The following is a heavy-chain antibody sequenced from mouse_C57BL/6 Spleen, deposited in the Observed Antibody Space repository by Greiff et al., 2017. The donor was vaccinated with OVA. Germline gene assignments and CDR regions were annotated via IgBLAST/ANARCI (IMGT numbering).Heavy chain of an antibody. D-gene: IGHD1-1*01. Sequence: VQLQQPGAELVRPGSSVKLSCKASGYTFTSYWMHWVKQRPIQGLEWIGNIDPSDSETHYNQKFKDKATLTVDKSSSTAYMQLSSLTSEDSAVYYCARGGYYYGSIYYFDYWGQGTTLTVSS. J-gene: IGHJ2*01. CDR1: GYTFTSYW. CDR2: IDPSDSET. CDR3: ARGGYYYGSIYYFDY. V-gene: IGHV1-52*01.